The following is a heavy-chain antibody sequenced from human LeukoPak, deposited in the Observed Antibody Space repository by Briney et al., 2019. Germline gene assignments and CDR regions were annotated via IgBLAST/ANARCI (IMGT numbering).Heavy chain of an antibody. Sequence: TGGSLRLSCAASGFTFSSYSMNWVRQAPGKGLEWVSSISSSSSYIYYADSVKGRFTISRDNAKNSLYLQMNSLRAEDTAVYYCAKDPRERYYYDSSTDYWGQGTLVTVSS. CDR1: GFTFSSYS. CDR2: ISSSSSYI. J-gene: IGHJ4*02. CDR3: AKDPRERYYYDSSTDY. D-gene: IGHD3-22*01. V-gene: IGHV3-21*04.